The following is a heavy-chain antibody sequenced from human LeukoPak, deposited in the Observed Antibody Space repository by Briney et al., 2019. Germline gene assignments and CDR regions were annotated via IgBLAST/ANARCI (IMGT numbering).Heavy chain of an antibody. CDR1: GFTFSSYW. CDR3: AKDLLSSYYYNGMDV. D-gene: IGHD2-21*01. CDR2: ISGSGGDT. Sequence: GGSLRLSCAASGFTFSSYWMSWVRQTPGKGLEWVSGISGSGGDTYYTDSVKGRFTISRDNSKNTLYVQMNSLRAEDTGVYYCAKDLLSSYYYNGMDVWGQGTTVTVSS. J-gene: IGHJ6*02. V-gene: IGHV3-23*01.